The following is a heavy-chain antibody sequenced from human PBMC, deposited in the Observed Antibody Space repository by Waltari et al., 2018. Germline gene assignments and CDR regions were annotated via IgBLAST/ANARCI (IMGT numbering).Heavy chain of an antibody. CDR2: SIPSLGIA. CDR3: ARCAYYDFWSGYYGDAFDI. CDR1: GGTFSSYT. Sequence: QVQLVQSGAEVKKPGSSVKVSCKASGGTFSSYTISWVRQAPGQGLEWMGRSIPSLGIANYAQKFQGRVTITADKSTSTAYMELSSLRSEDTAVYYCARCAYYDFWSGYYGDAFDIWGQGTMVTVSS. V-gene: IGHV1-69*02. D-gene: IGHD3-3*01. J-gene: IGHJ3*02.